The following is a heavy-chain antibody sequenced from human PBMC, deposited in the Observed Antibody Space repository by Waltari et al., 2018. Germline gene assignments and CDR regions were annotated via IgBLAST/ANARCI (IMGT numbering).Heavy chain of an antibody. Sequence: EVQLLESGGGLVQPGGSLRLSCAASGFTFSSYAMSWVRQAPGKGLEWVSVIYSGGSTYYADSVKGRFTISRDNSKNTLYLQMNSLRAEDTAVYYCAKDRAGYSSSGAFDIWGKGNAGHRLL. CDR3: AKDRAGYSSSGAFDI. D-gene: IGHD6-6*01. CDR1: GFTFSSYA. V-gene: IGHV3-23*03. J-gene: IGHJ3*02. CDR2: IYSGGST.